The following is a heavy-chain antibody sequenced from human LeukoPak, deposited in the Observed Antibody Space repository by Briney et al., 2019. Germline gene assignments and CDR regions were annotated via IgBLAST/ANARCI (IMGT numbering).Heavy chain of an antibody. CDR1: GGSISSSSYY. CDR2: IYYSGST. J-gene: IGHJ3*02. CDR3: ARLGYCSSTSCAGADAFDI. V-gene: IGHV4-39*01. D-gene: IGHD2-2*01. Sequence: SETLSLTCTVSGGSISSSSYYWGWIRQPPGKGLEWIGSIYYSGSTYYNPSLKSRVTISVDTSKNQFSLKLSSVTAADTAVYYCARLGYCSSTSCAGADAFDIWGQGTMVTVSS.